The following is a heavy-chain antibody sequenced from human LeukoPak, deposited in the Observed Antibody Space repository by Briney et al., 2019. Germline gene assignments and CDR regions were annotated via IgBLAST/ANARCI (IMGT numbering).Heavy chain of an antibody. CDR3: ARGRNSEYFDY. J-gene: IGHJ4*02. D-gene: IGHD1-14*01. CDR2: MNPNSGNT. CDR1: GYTFTSYD. Sequence: ASVKVSCKASGYTFTSYDINWVRQATGQELEWMGWMNPNSGNTGYAQKFQGRVTITRNTSISTAYMELSSLRSEDTAVYYCARGRNSEYFDYWGQGTLVTVSS. V-gene: IGHV1-8*01.